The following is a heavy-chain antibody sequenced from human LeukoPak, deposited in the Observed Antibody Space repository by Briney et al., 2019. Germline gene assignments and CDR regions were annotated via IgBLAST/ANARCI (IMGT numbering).Heavy chain of an antibody. V-gene: IGHV4-34*01. CDR1: GGSFSGYY. CDR3: ASHPRYYDILTGYYKALDAFDI. Sequence: SETLSFTYAVYGGSFSGYYWSWIRQPPGKGLEWIGEINHSGGTNYNPSLKSRVTISVDTSKNQFSMQLSSVTATDTAGYYCASHPRYYDILTGYYKALDAFDIWGQGTMVTVSS. D-gene: IGHD3-9*01. CDR2: INHSGGT. J-gene: IGHJ3*02.